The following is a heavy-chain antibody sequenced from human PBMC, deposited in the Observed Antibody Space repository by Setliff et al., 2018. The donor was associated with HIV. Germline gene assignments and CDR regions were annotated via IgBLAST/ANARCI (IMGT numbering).Heavy chain of an antibody. D-gene: IGHD2-15*01. J-gene: IGHJ6*02. CDR1: GGTFSSYA. CDR3: ARAGVVVAATSYYYGMDV. Sequence: SVKVSCKASGGTFSSYAISWVRQAPGQGLEWMGGIIPIFGTANYAQKFQGRVTITADESTSTAYMELSSLRSEDTAVYYCARAGVVVAATSYYYGMDVWGQGTTVTFSS. V-gene: IGHV1-69*13. CDR2: IIPIFGTA.